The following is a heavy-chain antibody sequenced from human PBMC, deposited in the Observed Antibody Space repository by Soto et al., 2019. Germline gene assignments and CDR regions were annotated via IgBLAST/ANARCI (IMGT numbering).Heavy chain of an antibody. D-gene: IGHD3-10*01. CDR2: IKSDGSST. V-gene: IGHV3-74*01. CDR3: ARSVRSGSFPYYSCAMDV. CDR1: GFTSSNYW. J-gene: IGHJ6*02. Sequence: EVQLVESGGGLVQPGGSLRLSCAASGFTSSNYWMHWVRQAPGKGLVWVSRIKSDGSSTSYADSVKGRFTISRDNAKNTPDLEMHGLRAEDMAVYYCARSVRSGSFPYYSCAMDVGGQGTTVTVSS.